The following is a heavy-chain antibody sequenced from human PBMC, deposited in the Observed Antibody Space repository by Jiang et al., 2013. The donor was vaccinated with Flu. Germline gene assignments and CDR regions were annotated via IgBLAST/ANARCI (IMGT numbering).Heavy chain of an antibody. Sequence: VQLVESGGGVVQPGRSLRLSCAASGFTFSSYAMHWVRQAPGKGLEWVAVISYDGSNKYYADSVKGRFTISRDNSKNTLYLQMNSLRAEDTAVYYCARDWKRYYYYYGMDVWGQGTTVTVSS. CDR1: GFTFSSYA. D-gene: IGHD1-1*01. CDR2: ISYDGSNK. V-gene: IGHV3-30-3*01. J-gene: IGHJ6*02. CDR3: ARDWKRYYYYYGMDV.